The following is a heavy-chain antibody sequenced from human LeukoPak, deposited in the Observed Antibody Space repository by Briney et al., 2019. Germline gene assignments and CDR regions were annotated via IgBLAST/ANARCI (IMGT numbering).Heavy chain of an antibody. D-gene: IGHD4-17*01. Sequence: GESLKISCKGSGYSFNTYWIGWVRQMPGKGLECMGIIWPGDSDTRYSPSFQGQVTISADKTISTVYLQWSSLKASDTAIYYCARRAGEYSHPYDYWGQGTLVTVSS. CDR3: ARRAGEYSHPYDY. J-gene: IGHJ4*02. CDR2: IWPGDSDT. V-gene: IGHV5-51*01. CDR1: GYSFNTYW.